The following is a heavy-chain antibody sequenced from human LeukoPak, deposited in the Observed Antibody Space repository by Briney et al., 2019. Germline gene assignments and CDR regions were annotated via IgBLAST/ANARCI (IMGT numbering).Heavy chain of an antibody. J-gene: IGHJ4*02. CDR1: GYTFINYG. V-gene: IGHV1-58*02. CDR2: IVVGSGDT. CDR3: AADDFSTTGPIDS. D-gene: IGHD3-3*01. Sequence: SVKVSCKASGYTFINYGITWVRQAPGQRLEWIGWIVVGSGDTIYAQRFQERVTITRDVSAGTAYMELSSLRSEDTAVYFCAADDFSTTGPIDSWGQGTLVSVSS.